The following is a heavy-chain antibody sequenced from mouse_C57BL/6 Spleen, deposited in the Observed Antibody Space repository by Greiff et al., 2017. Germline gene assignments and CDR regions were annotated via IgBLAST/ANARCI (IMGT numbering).Heavy chain of an antibody. CDR3: ARAGRGLRRGYYFAMGY. V-gene: IGHV1-85*01. CDR1: GYTFTSYD. Sequence: VQLQQSGPELVKPGASVKLSCKASGYTFTSYDINWVKQRPGQGLEWIGWIDPRDGSTKYTEKFKGKATLTVDTSSSTAYMELHSLTSEDSAVYFCARAGRGLRRGYYFAMGYWGQGPSVTVSS. D-gene: IGHD2-4*01. J-gene: IGHJ4*01. CDR2: IDPRDGST.